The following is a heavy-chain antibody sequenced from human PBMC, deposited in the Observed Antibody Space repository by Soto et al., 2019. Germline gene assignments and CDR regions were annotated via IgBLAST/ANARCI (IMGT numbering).Heavy chain of an antibody. CDR2: ISVNGNNI. CDR3: ARSHSSSWHWFDP. CDR1: GFTFSSYP. Sequence: QVQLVESGGGVVQPGRSLRLSCAASGFTFSSYPMHWVRQAPGTGPEWVAVISVNGNNIHYGDSVKGRFTISRDNSKNTLYRQMSSLRVEDTAVYYCARSHSSSWHWFDPWGQGTLVTVSS. D-gene: IGHD6-13*01. J-gene: IGHJ5*02. V-gene: IGHV3-30-3*01.